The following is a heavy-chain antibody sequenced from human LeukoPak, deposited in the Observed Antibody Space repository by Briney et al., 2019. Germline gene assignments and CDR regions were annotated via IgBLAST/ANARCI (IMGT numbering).Heavy chain of an antibody. CDR3: AKDLGGYSSGWYFDY. CDR1: GFTFSSYA. D-gene: IGHD6-19*01. V-gene: IGHV3-23*01. CDR2: ISGSGGST. J-gene: IGHJ4*02. Sequence: GGSLRLSCAASGFTFSSYAMSWVRQAPGKGLEWVSAISGSGGSTYYTDSVKGRFTISRDNSKNTLYLQMNSLRAEDTAVYYCAKDLGGYSSGWYFDYWGQGTQVTVSS.